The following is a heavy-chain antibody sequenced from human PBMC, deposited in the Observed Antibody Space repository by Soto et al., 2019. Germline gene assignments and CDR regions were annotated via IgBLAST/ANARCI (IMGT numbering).Heavy chain of an antibody. V-gene: IGHV1-3*01. CDR3: ARARTRYCSSTSCYRGGWFDP. CDR2: INGGSGNT. CDR1: GFTFTSYA. J-gene: IGHJ5*02. D-gene: IGHD2-2*01. Sequence: ASVKFSCKSSGFTFTSYAIHWLRQAPGQRPQWMGWINGGSGNTKYSQDFQGRVTFTRGTFATTAYLELSSLRSDDTAVYYCARARTRYCSSTSCYRGGWFDPWGQGTLVTVSS.